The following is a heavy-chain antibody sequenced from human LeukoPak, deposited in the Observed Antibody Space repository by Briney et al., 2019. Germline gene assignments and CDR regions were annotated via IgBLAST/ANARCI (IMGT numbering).Heavy chain of an antibody. Sequence: GGSLRLSCVVSGFTFSSYSMNWVRQAPGKGLEWVSSISSSSSYIYYADSVKGRFTISRDNAKNSLYLQMNSLRAEDTAVYYCARGSYYYDSSGYPSYWGQGTLVTVSS. V-gene: IGHV3-21*01. CDR3: ARGSYYYDSSGYPSY. CDR2: ISSSSSYI. D-gene: IGHD3-22*01. J-gene: IGHJ4*02. CDR1: GFTFSSYS.